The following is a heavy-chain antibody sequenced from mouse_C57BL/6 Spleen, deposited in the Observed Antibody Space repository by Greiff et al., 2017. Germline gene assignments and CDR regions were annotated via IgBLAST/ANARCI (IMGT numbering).Heavy chain of an antibody. V-gene: IGHV1-62-2*01. CDR3: ARHEGAYYSNLYAMDY. J-gene: IGHJ4*01. CDR1: GYTFTEYT. Sequence: LVESGAELVKPGASVKLSCKASGYTFTEYTIHWVKQRSGQGLEWIGWFYPGSGSIKYNEKFKDKATLTADKSSSTVYMELSRLTSEDSAVYFCARHEGAYYSNLYAMDYWGQGTSVTVSS. D-gene: IGHD2-5*01. CDR2: FYPGSGSI.